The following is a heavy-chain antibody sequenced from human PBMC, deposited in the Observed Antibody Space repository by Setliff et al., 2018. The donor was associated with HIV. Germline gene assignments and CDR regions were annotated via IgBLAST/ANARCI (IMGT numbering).Heavy chain of an antibody. CDR1: GYTFVKFG. V-gene: IGHV5-51*01. Sequence: KVSCKASGYTFVKFGISWVRQMPGKGLEWLGIVYPGDSDTRYNPSYQGHVTISADKSTNTAYLQWYDLKASDTAIYSCARVTILTHSFDYWGQGTLVTVSS. J-gene: IGHJ4*02. CDR2: VYPGDSDT. D-gene: IGHD3-3*01. CDR3: ARVTILTHSFDY.